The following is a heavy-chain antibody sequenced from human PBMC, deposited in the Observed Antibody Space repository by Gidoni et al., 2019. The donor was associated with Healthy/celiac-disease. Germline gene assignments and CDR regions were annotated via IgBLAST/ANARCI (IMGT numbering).Heavy chain of an antibody. Sequence: EVQQVESGGGLVKPGGSLRLSCAASGFSFSSYSMNWVRQAPGKGLEWVSSISSSSSYIYYADSVKGRFTISRDNAKNSLYLQMNSLRAEDTAVYYCAREAVAGTWFDYWGQGTLVTVSS. J-gene: IGHJ4*02. CDR2: ISSSSSYI. CDR3: AREAVAGTWFDY. CDR1: GFSFSSYS. D-gene: IGHD6-19*01. V-gene: IGHV3-21*01.